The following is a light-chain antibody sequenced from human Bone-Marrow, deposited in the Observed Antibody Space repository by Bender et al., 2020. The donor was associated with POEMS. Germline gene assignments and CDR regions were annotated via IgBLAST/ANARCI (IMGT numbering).Light chain of an antibody. CDR3: QSYDSSLSGWV. V-gene: IGLV1-40*01. CDR2: GNR. CDR1: SSNIGAGYD. Sequence: QSVLTQPPSASGTPGQRVTISCTGSSSNIGAGYDVHWYQQLPGTAPKLLIYGNRSRPSGVPDRFSGSKSGTSASLAITGLQAEDEADYYCQSYDSSLSGWVFGGGTKLTVL. J-gene: IGLJ3*02.